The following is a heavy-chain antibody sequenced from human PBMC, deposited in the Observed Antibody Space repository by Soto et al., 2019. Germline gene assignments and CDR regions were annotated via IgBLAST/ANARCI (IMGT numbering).Heavy chain of an antibody. V-gene: IGHV3-72*01. Sequence: GGSLRLSCAASGFTFSDHYMDWVRQAPGKGLEWVGRTRNKANSYTTEYAASVKGRFTISRDDSKNSLYLQMNSLKTEDTAVYYCARDQTYYYGMDVWGQGTTVTVSS. CDR1: GFTFSDHY. J-gene: IGHJ6*02. CDR3: ARDQTYYYGMDV. CDR2: TRNKANSYTT.